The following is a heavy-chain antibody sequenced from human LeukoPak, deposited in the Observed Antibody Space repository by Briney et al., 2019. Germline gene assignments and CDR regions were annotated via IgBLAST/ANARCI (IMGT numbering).Heavy chain of an antibody. CDR2: ISGSGGRT. J-gene: IGHJ4*02. Sequence: GGSLRLSCAASGFTFSNYAMTWVRHAPGKGLEWVSAISGSGGRTYYADSVKGRFSISRDNYKNTLYVQMNSLRAEDTAIYYCAKEGASGSYWDYWGQGTLVTVSS. D-gene: IGHD1-26*01. CDR1: GFTFSNYA. CDR3: AKEGASGSYWDY. V-gene: IGHV3-23*01.